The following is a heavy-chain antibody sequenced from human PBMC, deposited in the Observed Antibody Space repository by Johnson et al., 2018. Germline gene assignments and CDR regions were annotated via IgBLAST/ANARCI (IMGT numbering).Heavy chain of an antibody. V-gene: IGHV3-13*01. CDR1: GFTFSSYD. J-gene: IGHJ3*02. CDR2: IDTAGDT. Sequence: VQLVQSGGGLVQPGGSLRLSCAASGFTFSSYDMHWVRQATGKRLEWVSTIDTAGDTYYAGSVEGRFTISRENAKNSLYLQMNSLRAGDTAVYYCARGISDAFDIWGQGTMVTVSS. CDR3: ARGISDAFDI.